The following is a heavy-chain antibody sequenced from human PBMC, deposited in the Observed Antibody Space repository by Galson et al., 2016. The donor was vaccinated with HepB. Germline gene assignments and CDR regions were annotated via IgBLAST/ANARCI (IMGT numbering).Heavy chain of an antibody. D-gene: IGHD1-1*01. CDR2: ISSSKTYI. Sequence: SLRLSCAASGFTFKTYTMNRVRQAPGKAPEWVSSISSSKTYIYYADSVRGRFTVSRDNAKDSLYLQMYSLRAEDTATYYCAREGSVVKPTDPVSAFDFWGQGTVVTVSS. V-gene: IGHV3-21*01. CDR3: AREGSVVKPTDPVSAFDF. J-gene: IGHJ3*01. CDR1: GFTFKTYT.